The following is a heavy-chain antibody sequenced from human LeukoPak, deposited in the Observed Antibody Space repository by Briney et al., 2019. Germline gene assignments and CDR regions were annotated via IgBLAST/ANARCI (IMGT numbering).Heavy chain of an antibody. Sequence: GGSLRLSCAASGLIVSNNYMTWVRQAPGKGLEWVSVIYYDNSGGTTYYADSVKGRFTISRDNSKNTVYLQMNNLRADDTAVYYCARETPPSMVRGVILYYGMDVWGQGTTVTVSS. CDR3: ARETPPSMVRGVILYYGMDV. CDR2: IYYDNSGGTT. CDR1: GLIVSNNY. J-gene: IGHJ6*02. V-gene: IGHV3-66*01. D-gene: IGHD3-10*01.